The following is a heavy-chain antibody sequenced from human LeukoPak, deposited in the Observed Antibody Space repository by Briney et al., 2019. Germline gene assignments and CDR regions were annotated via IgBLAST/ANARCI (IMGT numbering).Heavy chain of an antibody. Sequence: GASVKVSCKASGFTFTSSAMQWVRQARGQRLEWIGWIVVGSGNTNYAQKFQERVTITRDMSTSTAYMELSSLRSEDTAVYYCAATAEALQLERIDAFDIWGQGTMVTVSS. J-gene: IGHJ3*02. CDR3: AATAEALQLERIDAFDI. CDR1: GFTFTSSA. D-gene: IGHD1-1*01. V-gene: IGHV1-58*02. CDR2: IVVGSGNT.